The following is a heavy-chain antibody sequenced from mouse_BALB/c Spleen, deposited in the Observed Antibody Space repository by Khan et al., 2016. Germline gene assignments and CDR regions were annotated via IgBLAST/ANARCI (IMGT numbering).Heavy chain of an antibody. CDR2: IWGDGNT. CDR1: GFSLTGYG. Sequence: QVQLKESGPGLVAPSQSLSITCTVSGFSLTGYGVNWVCQPSGKGLEWLGMIWGDGNTDYKLALKSRLSISQDNSKSQVFLKMTRVQTDDTARYYFSTDGYRRSWSHGTLVTVSA. V-gene: IGHV2-6-7*01. J-gene: IGHJ3*01. CDR3: STDGYRRS. D-gene: IGHD2-3*01.